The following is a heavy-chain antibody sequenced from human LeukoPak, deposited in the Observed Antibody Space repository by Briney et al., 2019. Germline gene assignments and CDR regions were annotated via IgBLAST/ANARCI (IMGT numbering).Heavy chain of an antibody. CDR1: GGTFSSYT. J-gene: IGHJ5*02. CDR2: IIPILGIA. D-gene: IGHD5-12*01. Sequence: SVKVSCKASGGTFSSYTISWVRQAPGQGLEWMGRIIPILGIANHAQKFQGRVTITADKSTSTAYMELSSLRSEDTAVYYCVRDLRGYSGYDPYNWFDPWGQGTLVTVSS. CDR3: VRDLRGYSGYDPYNWFDP. V-gene: IGHV1-69*04.